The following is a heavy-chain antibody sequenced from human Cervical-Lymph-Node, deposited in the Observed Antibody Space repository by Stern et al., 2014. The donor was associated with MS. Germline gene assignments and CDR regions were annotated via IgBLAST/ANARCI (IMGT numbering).Heavy chain of an antibody. Sequence: QVTLRESGPTLVTLTQTLTLTCTFSGLSLSTNGVGVGWIRQPPGKALEWLALIYWDDDKRYSQSLKSRLTITKDTSKSQVVLTMTNADLVDTATYYCAHRLGSSGELWDYWGQGTLVTVSS. V-gene: IGHV2-5*02. CDR1: GLSLSTNGVG. J-gene: IGHJ4*02. D-gene: IGHD6-19*01. CDR3: AHRLGSSGELWDY. CDR2: IYWDDDK.